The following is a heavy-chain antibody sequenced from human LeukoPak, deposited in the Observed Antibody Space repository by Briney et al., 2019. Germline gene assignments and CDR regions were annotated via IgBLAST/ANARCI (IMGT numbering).Heavy chain of an antibody. D-gene: IGHD3-22*01. CDR3: ACLTTADASDI. V-gene: IGHV4-59*01. J-gene: IGHJ3*02. Sequence: SETLSLTCTVSGGSINSYYWSWIRQPPGKGLEWIGYIYDSGSTNYNPSLKSRVTISVDTSNNQFSLKLSSVTAADTAVYYCACLTTADASDIWGQGTMVTVPS. CDR2: IYDSGST. CDR1: GGSINSYY.